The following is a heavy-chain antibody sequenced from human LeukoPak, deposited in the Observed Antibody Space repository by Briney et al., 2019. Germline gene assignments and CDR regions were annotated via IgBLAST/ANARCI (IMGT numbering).Heavy chain of an antibody. CDR3: ARDISYCGGDCAPYYFDY. V-gene: IGHV3-11*05. CDR1: GFTFSDYY. J-gene: IGHJ4*02. CDR2: ISGTSTYT. D-gene: IGHD2-21*02. Sequence: PGAPMSLSCAASGFTFSDYYTSWLHQAPRKGLEWVSYISGTSTYTNYAVSVKGRFTTSRDNAKNSLYLQMNSLRAEDTAVYYCARDISYCGGDCAPYYFDYWGQGTLVTVSS.